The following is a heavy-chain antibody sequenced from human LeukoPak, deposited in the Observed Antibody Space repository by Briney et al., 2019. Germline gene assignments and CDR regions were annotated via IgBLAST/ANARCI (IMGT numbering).Heavy chain of an antibody. D-gene: IGHD6-19*01. V-gene: IGHV3-21*01. Sequence: GGSLRLSCAASGFTFSSYSMNWVRQAPGKGLEWVSSISSSSSYIYYADSVKGRFTISRDNAKNSLYLQMNSLRAEDTAVYYCAGERKAGLDYWGQGTLVTVSS. CDR1: GFTFSSYS. CDR2: ISSSSSYI. CDR3: AGERKAGLDY. J-gene: IGHJ4*02.